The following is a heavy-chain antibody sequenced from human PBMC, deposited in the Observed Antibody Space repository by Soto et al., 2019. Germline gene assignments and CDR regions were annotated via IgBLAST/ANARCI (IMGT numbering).Heavy chain of an antibody. D-gene: IGHD4-17*01. V-gene: IGHV4-59*01. CDR3: ERVVTVTNLGGRRTLTSYYFDC. CDR1: GDSISSSY. J-gene: IGHJ4*02. CDR2: IYYRGST. Sequence: SETLSLTCTVSGDSISSSYWGWIRKPPGKGLEWIGYIYYRGSTNYNPSLRSRVTMSVDTSKNQFSLNLNSVTAAETAVYFCERVVTVTNLGGRRTLTSYYFDCWGQGTQVTVS.